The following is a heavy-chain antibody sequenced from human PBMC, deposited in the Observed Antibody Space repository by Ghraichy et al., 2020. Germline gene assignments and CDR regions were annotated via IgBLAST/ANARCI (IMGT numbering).Heavy chain of an antibody. D-gene: IGHD4-11*01. CDR1: SGSITSGDFY. CDR3: ARVRLHHNWFDP. CDR2: IYYSGST. J-gene: IGHJ5*02. Sequence: TLSLTCSVSSGSITSGDFYWSWIRQPPGKGLEWIGYIYYSGSTDYNPSLKSRLTISLDTSKNQFSLKLRSLTAADTAVYYCARVRLHHNWFDPWGQGTLVTVSS. V-gene: IGHV4-30-4*01.